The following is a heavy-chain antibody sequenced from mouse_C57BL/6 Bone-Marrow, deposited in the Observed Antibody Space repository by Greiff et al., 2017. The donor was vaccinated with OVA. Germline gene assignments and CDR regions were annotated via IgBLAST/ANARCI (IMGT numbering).Heavy chain of an antibody. Sequence: VQLQQPGPELVKPGASVKISCKASGYAFSSSWMNWVKQRPGKGLEWIGRIYPGDGDTNYNGKFKGKATLTADKSSSTAYMQLSSLTSEDSAVYFCARSEFDYWGQGTTLTVSS. V-gene: IGHV1-82*01. CDR2: IYPGDGDT. CDR1: GYAFSSSW. CDR3: ARSEFDY. J-gene: IGHJ2*01.